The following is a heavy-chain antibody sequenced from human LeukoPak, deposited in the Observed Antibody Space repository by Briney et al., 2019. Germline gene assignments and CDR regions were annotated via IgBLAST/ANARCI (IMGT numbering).Heavy chain of an antibody. CDR1: GYRFSTYW. CDR3: ARHENGMDV. CDR2: IYPDDSDT. J-gene: IGHJ6*02. Sequence: GESLKISCKVSGYRFSTYWIGWVRQMPGKGLEWMGIIYPDDSDTRYSPSFQGQVTISADKSISTTHPQWSSLKASDTAMYYCARHENGMDVWGQGTTVTVSS. V-gene: IGHV5-51*01.